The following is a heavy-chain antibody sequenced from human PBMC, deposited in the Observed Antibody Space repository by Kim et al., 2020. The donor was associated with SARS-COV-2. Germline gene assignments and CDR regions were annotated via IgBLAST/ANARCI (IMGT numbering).Heavy chain of an antibody. Sequence: GGSLRLSCAASGFTFSSYGMHWVRQAPGKGLEWVAVISYDGSNKYYADSVKGRFTISRDNSKNTLYLQMNSPRAEDTAVYYCARTKVLRFLEWLLPFDYWGQGTVVTVSS. CDR3: ARTKVLRFLEWLLPFDY. J-gene: IGHJ4*02. V-gene: IGHV3-30*03. CDR1: GFTFSSYG. D-gene: IGHD3-3*01. CDR2: ISYDGSNK.